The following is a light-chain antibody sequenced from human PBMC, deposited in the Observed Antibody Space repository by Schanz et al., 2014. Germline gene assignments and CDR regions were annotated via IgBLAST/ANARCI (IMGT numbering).Light chain of an antibody. CDR1: SSNVGSNY. CDR3: AAWDDDLL. J-gene: IGLJ2*01. Sequence: QSVLTQPPSVSGTPGQRVTISCSGSSSNVGSNYVYWYQQVPGTAPKLLIYRNDERPSGVPDRFSGSKSGTSASLAISDLRSEDDADYYCAAWDDDLLFGGGTKLTVL. V-gene: IGLV1-47*01. CDR2: RND.